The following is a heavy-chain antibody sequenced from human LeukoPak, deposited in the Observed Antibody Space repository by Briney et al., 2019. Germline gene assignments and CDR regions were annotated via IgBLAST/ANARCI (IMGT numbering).Heavy chain of an antibody. CDR2: ISGSGSTI. CDR1: GFTFSDYY. Sequence: GGSLRLSCAASGFTFSDYYMSWIRQAPGKGLEWVSYISGSGSTIYYADSVKGRFTISRDNAKNSLYLQMNSLRAGDTAVYYCATFIIGPTIDYWGQGTLVTVSS. D-gene: IGHD3-10*01. V-gene: IGHV3-11*04. CDR3: ATFIIGPTIDY. J-gene: IGHJ4*02.